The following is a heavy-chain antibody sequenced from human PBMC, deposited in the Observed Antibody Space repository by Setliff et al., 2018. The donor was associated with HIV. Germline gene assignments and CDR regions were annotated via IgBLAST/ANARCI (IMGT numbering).Heavy chain of an antibody. V-gene: IGHV4-4*09. Sequence: SETLSLTCTVSGDSINIYYWSWIRQSPRKGLEWIGYIYISGSTMNNPSLKPRVTMSLDTSKNQVSLKLTSATAADTAVYYCARRSRVGSPRGYYYYALDVWGQGTTVTVSS. CDR1: GDSINIYY. J-gene: IGHJ6*02. CDR3: ARRSRVGSPRGYYYYALDV. D-gene: IGHD2-15*01. CDR2: IYISGST.